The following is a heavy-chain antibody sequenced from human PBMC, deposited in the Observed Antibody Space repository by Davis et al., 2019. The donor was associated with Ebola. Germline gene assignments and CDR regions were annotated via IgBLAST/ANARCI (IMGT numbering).Heavy chain of an antibody. V-gene: IGHV3-74*01. CDR3: ARVRYYDSRGYFDY. CDR1: GFTFSSNW. Sequence: GESLKISCAASGFTFSSNWMHWVRQVPGKGLLWVSRITPDGSSTSYADSVKGRFTISRDNAKNTLYLQMNSLRAEDTAVYYCARVRYYDSRGYFDYWGQGTLVTVSS. CDR2: ITPDGSST. J-gene: IGHJ4*02. D-gene: IGHD3-22*01.